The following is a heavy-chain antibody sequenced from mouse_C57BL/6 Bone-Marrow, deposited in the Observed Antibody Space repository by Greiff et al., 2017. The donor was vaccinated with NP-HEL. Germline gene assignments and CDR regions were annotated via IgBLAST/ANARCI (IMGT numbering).Heavy chain of an antibody. CDR1: GYTFTSYW. CDR3: ARDRDYGSSYYWYCDV. D-gene: IGHD1-1*01. V-gene: IGHV1-55*01. Sequence: QVQLQQPGAELVKPGASVKMSCKASGYTFTSYWITWVKQRPGQGLEWIGDIYPGSGSTNYNEKFKSKATLTVDTSSSTAYMQLSSLTSEDSAVYYCARDRDYGSSYYWYCDVWGTGTTVTVSS. J-gene: IGHJ1*03. CDR2: IYPGSGST.